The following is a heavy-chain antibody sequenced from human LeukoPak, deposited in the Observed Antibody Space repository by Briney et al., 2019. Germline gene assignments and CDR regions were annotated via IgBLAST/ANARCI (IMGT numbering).Heavy chain of an antibody. D-gene: IGHD3-9*01. V-gene: IGHV3-23*01. Sequence: GSLRLSCAASGFPFSSHAMGWVRQAPGRGLDWVSVISGSGGNTYYADSVKGRFTISRDNSKNTLYLQMNSLRAEDTAVYYCAKGNILTGYPIDYWGQGTLVTVSS. CDR1: GFPFSSHA. J-gene: IGHJ4*02. CDR3: AKGNILTGYPIDY. CDR2: ISGSGGNT.